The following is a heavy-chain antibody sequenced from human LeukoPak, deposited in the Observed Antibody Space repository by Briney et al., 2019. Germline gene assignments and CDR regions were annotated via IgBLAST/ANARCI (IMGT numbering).Heavy chain of an antibody. Sequence: HPGGSLRLSCAASGFTFSSYAMSWVRQAPGKGLEWVSAISGSGGSTYYADSVKGRFTISRDNSKNTLYLQMNSLRAEDTAVYYCAKDPLGYFYYMDVWGKGTTVTVSS. J-gene: IGHJ6*03. CDR3: AKDPLGYFYYMDV. V-gene: IGHV3-23*01. CDR1: GFTFSSYA. D-gene: IGHD2-15*01. CDR2: ISGSGGST.